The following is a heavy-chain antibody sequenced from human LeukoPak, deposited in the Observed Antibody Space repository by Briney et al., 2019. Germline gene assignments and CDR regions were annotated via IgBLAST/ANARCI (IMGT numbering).Heavy chain of an antibody. V-gene: IGHV4-59*01. Sequence: PSETLSLTCTGSGGSMSGYYWSWIRQPPGKRLEWIGYIHYLGSTNYNPSLKSRVTISLDTSKNQFSLRLNSVTAADTAVYYCARAVTGGWYAYWGQGTLVTVSS. CDR3: ARAVTGGWYAY. J-gene: IGHJ4*02. D-gene: IGHD6-19*01. CDR1: GGSMSGYY. CDR2: IHYLGST.